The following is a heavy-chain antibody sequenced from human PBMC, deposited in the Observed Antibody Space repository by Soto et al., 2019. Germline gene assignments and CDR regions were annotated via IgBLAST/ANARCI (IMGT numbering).Heavy chain of an antibody. CDR1: GFTFSNYA. J-gene: IGHJ4*02. Sequence: GGSLRLSCAASGFTFSNYAINWVRQAPGKGLEWVSVITGGLSTYYADSVMGRFIISRDNSKNTLYLQMNSLRAEDTAVYYCARAVGTFPRFCLDYWGQGALVTVSS. CDR2: ITGGLST. V-gene: IGHV3-23*01. CDR3: ARAVGTFPRFCLDY.